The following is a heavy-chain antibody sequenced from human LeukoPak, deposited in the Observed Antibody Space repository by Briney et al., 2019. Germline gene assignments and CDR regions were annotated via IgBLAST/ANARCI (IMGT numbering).Heavy chain of an antibody. D-gene: IGHD3-22*01. J-gene: IGHJ3*02. V-gene: IGHV3-9*01. CDR1: GFTFDDYA. Sequence: PGGSLRLSCAASGFTFDDYAMHWVRQAPGKGLEWVSGISWNSGSIGYADSVKGRFTISRDNAKNSLYLQMNSLRAEDAALYYCAKDISPRAMMEFGAFDIWGQGTMVTVSS. CDR2: ISWNSGSI. CDR3: AKDISPRAMMEFGAFDI.